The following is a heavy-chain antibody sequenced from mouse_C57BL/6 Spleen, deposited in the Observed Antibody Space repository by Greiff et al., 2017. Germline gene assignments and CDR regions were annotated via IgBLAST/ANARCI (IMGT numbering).Heavy chain of an antibody. D-gene: IGHD1-1*01. CDR3: AREGKYYYGLAY. Sequence: ESGPGLVKPSQSLSLTCSVTGYSITSGYYWNWIRQLPGNKLEWMGYISYDGSNNYNQSLINRISITRDTSNNQFYLKLNTVTTEDTATYYGAREGKYYYGLAYWGQGTLVTVSA. CDR2: ISYDGSN. V-gene: IGHV3-6*01. J-gene: IGHJ3*01. CDR1: GYSITSGYY.